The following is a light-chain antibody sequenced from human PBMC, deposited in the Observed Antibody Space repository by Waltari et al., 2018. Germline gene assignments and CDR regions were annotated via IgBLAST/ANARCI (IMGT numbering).Light chain of an antibody. CDR3: MLYIGSGISV. CDR1: SGSVSTTNF. Sequence: TVVTQEPSLSVSPGGTVTLTCGLTSGSVSTTNFPSWYQQTPGQAPRMLIDSTNSRPSGVPDRFSGSILGKKGALTITGAQADDESDYYCMLYIGSGISVFGGGTRLTVL. CDR2: STN. J-gene: IGLJ3*02. V-gene: IGLV8-61*01.